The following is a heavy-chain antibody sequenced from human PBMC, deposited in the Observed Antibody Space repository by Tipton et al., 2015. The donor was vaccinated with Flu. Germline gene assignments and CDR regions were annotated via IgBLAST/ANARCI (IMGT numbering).Heavy chain of an antibody. CDR1: GDSVSNSDYY. CDR3: AREGPYFYGMDV. J-gene: IGHJ6*02. V-gene: IGHV4-31*03. CDR2: IDFSGST. Sequence: TLSLTCTVSGDSVSNSDYYWNWIRQEPGKGLEWIGHIDFSGSTHYNPSLKSRLTISIDTSKNQFPLRLNGVTGADTAVYYCAREGPYFYGMDVWGQGTTVTASS.